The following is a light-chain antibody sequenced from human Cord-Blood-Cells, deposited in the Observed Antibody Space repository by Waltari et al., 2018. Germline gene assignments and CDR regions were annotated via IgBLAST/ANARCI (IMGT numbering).Light chain of an antibody. J-gene: IGKJ4*01. CDR2: AAS. Sequence: DIQLTQSPSSLSAYVGDRVTITCRASQSISSYLNWYQQKPGKAPKLLTYAASSLQSGVPSRFSGSGSGTDFTLTISSLQPEDFATYYWQQSYSTLTFGGGTKVEIK. CDR1: QSISSY. CDR3: QQSYSTLT. V-gene: IGKV1-39*01.